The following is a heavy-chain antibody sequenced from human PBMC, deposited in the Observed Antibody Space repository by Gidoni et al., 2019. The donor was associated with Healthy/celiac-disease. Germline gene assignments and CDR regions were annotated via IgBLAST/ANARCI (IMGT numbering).Heavy chain of an antibody. Sequence: QVQLQQWGAGLLKPSETLSLTCAVYGGSFSGYYWSWIRQPPGKGLEWIGEINHSGSTNYNPSLKSRVTISVDTSKNQFSLKLSSVTAADTAVYYCARAGETGLFPHYFDYWGQGTLVTVSS. CDR2: INHSGST. CDR3: ARAGETGLFPHYFDY. J-gene: IGHJ4*02. D-gene: IGHD3-22*01. V-gene: IGHV4-34*01. CDR1: GGSFSGYY.